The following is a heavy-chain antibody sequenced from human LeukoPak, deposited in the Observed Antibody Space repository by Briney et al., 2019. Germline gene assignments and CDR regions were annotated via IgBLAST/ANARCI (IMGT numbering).Heavy chain of an antibody. Sequence: PGGSLRLSCAASGFTVSSNYMSWVRQAPGKGLEWVSVIYSGGSTYYADSVKGRFTISRDNSKNTLYLQMNSLGAEDTAIYYCAEAGIVGRTFRIDYWGQGTQVTVSS. V-gene: IGHV3-53*01. CDR3: AEAGIVGRTFRIDY. J-gene: IGHJ4*02. CDR2: IYSGGST. CDR1: GFTVSSNY. D-gene: IGHD1-26*01.